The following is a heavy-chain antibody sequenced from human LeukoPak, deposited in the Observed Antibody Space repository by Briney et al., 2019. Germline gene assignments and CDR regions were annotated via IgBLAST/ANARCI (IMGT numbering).Heavy chain of an antibody. V-gene: IGHV4-59*08. CDR3: VRRRCSGGSCLPYYFDY. CDR2: IYYSGST. CDR1: GGSISRYY. J-gene: IGHJ4*02. D-gene: IGHD2-15*01. Sequence: SETQSLTCTVSGGSISRYYWSWIRQPPGKGLEWLGYIYYSGSTSYNPSLKSRVTISVDTSKNQFSLKLSSVTAADTAVYYCVRRRCSGGSCLPYYFDYWGQGTLVTVSS.